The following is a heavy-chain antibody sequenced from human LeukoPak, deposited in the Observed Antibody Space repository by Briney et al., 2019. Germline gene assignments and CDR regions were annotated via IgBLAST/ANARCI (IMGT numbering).Heavy chain of an antibody. CDR2: ISSSSSYI. Sequence: PGGSLRLSCAASGFTFSSYSMNWVRQAPGKGLEWVSSISSSSSYIYYADSVKGRFTISRDNAKNSLYLQMNSLRAEDTAVYYCARLRTPCAVVAASEWGQGTLVTVSS. V-gene: IGHV3-21*01. CDR3: ARLRTPCAVVAASE. CDR1: GFTFSSYS. J-gene: IGHJ4*02. D-gene: IGHD2-15*01.